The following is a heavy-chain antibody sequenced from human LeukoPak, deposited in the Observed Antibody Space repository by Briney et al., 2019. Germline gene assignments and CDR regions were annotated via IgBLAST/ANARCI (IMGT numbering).Heavy chain of an antibody. J-gene: IGHJ6*02. CDR2: INPNSGGT. Sequence: ASVKVSCKASGYTFTSYYMHWVRQAPGQGLEWMGWINPNSGGTNYAQKFQGWVTMTRDTSISTAYMELSRLRSDDTAVYYCARDMVRGGGMDVWGQGTTVTVSS. CDR1: GYTFTSYY. V-gene: IGHV1-2*04. CDR3: ARDMVRGGGMDV. D-gene: IGHD3-10*01.